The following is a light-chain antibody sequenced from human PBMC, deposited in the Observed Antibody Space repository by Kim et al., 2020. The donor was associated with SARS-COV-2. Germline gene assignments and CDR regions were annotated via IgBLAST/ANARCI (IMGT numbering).Light chain of an antibody. Sequence: APGKTARITWGGNNIGSKRVHWYQQKPGQAPVLVIYYDSDRPSGIPERFSGSNSGNTATLTISRVEAGDEADYYCQVWYSSSDHPVFGGGTQLTVL. V-gene: IGLV3-21*04. CDR2: YDS. J-gene: IGLJ3*02. CDR1: NIGSKR. CDR3: QVWYSSSDHPV.